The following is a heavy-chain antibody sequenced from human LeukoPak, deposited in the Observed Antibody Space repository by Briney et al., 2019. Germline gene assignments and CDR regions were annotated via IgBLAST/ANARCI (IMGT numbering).Heavy chain of an antibody. CDR2: ISPTGSTT. Sequence: PGGSLRLSCTASGFSFSGHWMHWARQLPGKGLVWVSRISPTGSTTSYADSVKGRFTVSRDNAKNTLYLQVNNLRAEDTAVYYCARGLTAIRGIEYSYYGMDVWGQGTTVTVSS. CDR3: ARGLTAIRGIEYSYYGMDV. CDR1: GFSFSGHW. V-gene: IGHV3-74*01. D-gene: IGHD2-21*02. J-gene: IGHJ6*02.